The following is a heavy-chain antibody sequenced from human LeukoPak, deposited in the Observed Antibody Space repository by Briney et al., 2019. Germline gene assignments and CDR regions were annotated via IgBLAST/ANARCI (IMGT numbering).Heavy chain of an antibody. Sequence: SQTLSLTCAISGDSVSSNSAAWNWIRQSPSRGLEWLGRTYYRSKWYNDYAVSVKSRITINPDTSKNQSSLQLNSVTPEDTAVYYCARAPSTSKWLTPLYYFDYWGQGTLVTVSS. D-gene: IGHD6-19*01. J-gene: IGHJ4*02. CDR1: GDSVSSNSAA. CDR3: ARAPSTSKWLTPLYYFDY. CDR2: TYYRSKWYN. V-gene: IGHV6-1*01.